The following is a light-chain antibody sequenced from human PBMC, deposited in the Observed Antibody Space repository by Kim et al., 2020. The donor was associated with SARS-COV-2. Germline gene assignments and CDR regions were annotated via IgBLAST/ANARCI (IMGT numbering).Light chain of an antibody. J-gene: IGLJ3*02. CDR2: RNN. V-gene: IGLV1-47*01. CDR3: ATWDDSLSVRWI. Sequence: IHFSGSNSNIGVNYVYWYQHLPGTAPKLLMSRNNQRPSGVPDRFSGFKSGTSAFLAISGLRSDDEAEYYCATWDDSLSVRWIFGGGTQLTVL. CDR1: NSNIGVNY.